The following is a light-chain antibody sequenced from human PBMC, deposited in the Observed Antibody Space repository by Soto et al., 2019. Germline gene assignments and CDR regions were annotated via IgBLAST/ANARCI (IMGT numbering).Light chain of an antibody. CDR3: CSYAGSYNYV. Sequence: QSVLTQPRSVSGSPGQSVTISCTGTSSDVGSYDFVSWYQQHPGKAPKLMIYDVTKRPSGVPDRFSGSKSGNTASLTISGLQAEDEADYYCCSYAGSYNYVFASGTKVTV. V-gene: IGLV2-11*01. CDR2: DVT. CDR1: SSDVGSYDF. J-gene: IGLJ1*01.